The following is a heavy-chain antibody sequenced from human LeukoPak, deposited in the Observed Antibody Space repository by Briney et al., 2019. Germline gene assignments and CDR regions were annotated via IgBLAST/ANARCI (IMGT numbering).Heavy chain of an antibody. CDR3: AKSIFGVVIMGFGYFDY. J-gene: IGHJ4*02. CDR2: ISGSGGST. Sequence: GGSLRLSCAASGFTFSSYAMSWVRQAPGKGLEWVSAISGSGGSTYYADSVKGRFTISRDNSKNTLYLQMNSLRAEDTAVYYCAKSIFGVVIMGFGYFDYWGQGTLVTVSS. D-gene: IGHD3-3*01. V-gene: IGHV3-23*01. CDR1: GFTFSSYA.